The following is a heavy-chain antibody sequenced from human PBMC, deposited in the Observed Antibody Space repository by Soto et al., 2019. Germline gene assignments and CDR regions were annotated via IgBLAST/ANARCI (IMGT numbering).Heavy chain of an antibody. V-gene: IGHV1-18*04. J-gene: IGHJ4*02. Sequence: ASVKVSCKASGYTFTSYGISWVRQAPGQGLEWMGWISAYNGNTNYAQKLQGRVTMTTDTSTSTAYMELRSLRSDDTAVYYCARDGPHYYDSSGYSTYWGQGTLVTVPQ. CDR3: ARDGPHYYDSSGYSTY. D-gene: IGHD3-22*01. CDR1: GYTFTSYG. CDR2: ISAYNGNT.